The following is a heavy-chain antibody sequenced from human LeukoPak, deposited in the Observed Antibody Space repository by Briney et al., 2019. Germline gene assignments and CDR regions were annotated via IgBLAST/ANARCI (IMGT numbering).Heavy chain of an antibody. V-gene: IGHV3-7*04. CDR1: GFTFSSFW. Sequence: GGSLRLSCVGSGFTFSSFWMNWVRQVPGKGLEWLANIKEDGSVTTHVESVKGRFTISRDNAENVLYLQMNSLRVEDTGIYYCARGRPTPGTDYWGQGILVTASS. D-gene: IGHD6-13*01. CDR3: ARGRPTPGTDY. CDR2: IKEDGSVT. J-gene: IGHJ4*02.